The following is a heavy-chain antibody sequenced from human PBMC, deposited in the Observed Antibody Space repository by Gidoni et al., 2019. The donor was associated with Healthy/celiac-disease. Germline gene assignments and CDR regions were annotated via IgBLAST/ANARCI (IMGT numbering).Heavy chain of an antibody. CDR2: ISSSSSYI. CDR3: ARDFLVGPRGFNWFDP. Sequence: EVQLVESGGGLVKPGGSLRLSCAASGFPLRRYSMNWVRQAPGKGLEWVSSISSSSSYIYYADSVKGRFTISRDNAKNSLYLQMNSLRAEDTAVYYCARDFLVGPRGFNWFDPWGQGTLVTVSS. V-gene: IGHV3-21*01. D-gene: IGHD2-21*01. J-gene: IGHJ5*02. CDR1: GFPLRRYS.